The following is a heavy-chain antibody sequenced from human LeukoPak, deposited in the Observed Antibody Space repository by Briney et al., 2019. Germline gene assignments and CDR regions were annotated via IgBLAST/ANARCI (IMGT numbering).Heavy chain of an antibody. J-gene: IGHJ6*02. CDR3: ARGDCSSTSCVNYYYYGMDV. Sequence: GASVKVSCKASGYTFTNYDINWVRQATGQGLEWMGWMNPNSGNTGYAQKFQGRVTMTRNTSISTAYMELSSLRSEDTAVYYCARGDCSSTSCVNYYYYGMDVWGQGTTVTVSS. CDR2: MNPNSGNT. D-gene: IGHD2-2*01. CDR1: GYTFTNYD. V-gene: IGHV1-8*01.